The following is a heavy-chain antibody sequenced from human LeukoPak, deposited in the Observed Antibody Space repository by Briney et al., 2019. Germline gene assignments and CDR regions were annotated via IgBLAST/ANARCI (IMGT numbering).Heavy chain of an antibody. CDR3: AREVGRSSGWFDY. CDR1: GFTSSSYE. V-gene: IGHV3-48*03. Sequence: GGSLRLSCAASGFTSSSYEMNWVRQAPGKGLEWVSYISSSGSTIYYADSVKGRFTISRDNAKNSLYLQMNSLRAEDTAVYYCAREVGRSSGWFDYWGQGTLVTVSS. CDR2: ISSSGSTI. J-gene: IGHJ4*02. D-gene: IGHD6-19*01.